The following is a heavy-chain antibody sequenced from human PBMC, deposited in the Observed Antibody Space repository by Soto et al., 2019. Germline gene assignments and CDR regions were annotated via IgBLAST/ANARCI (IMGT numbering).Heavy chain of an antibody. CDR2: IYYSGST. Sequence: PSETLSLTCTVSGGSVSSGSYYWSWIRQPPGKGLEWIGYIYYSGSTNYNPSLKSRVTISVDTSKNQFSLKLSSVTAADTAVYYCARDRYDILTGYNWFDPWGQGTLVTVSS. J-gene: IGHJ5*02. CDR1: GGSVSSGSYY. CDR3: ARDRYDILTGYNWFDP. D-gene: IGHD3-9*01. V-gene: IGHV4-61*01.